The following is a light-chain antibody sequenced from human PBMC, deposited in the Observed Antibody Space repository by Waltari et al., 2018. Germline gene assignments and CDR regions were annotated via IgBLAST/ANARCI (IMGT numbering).Light chain of an antibody. CDR1: QSLTRNY. CDR3: QQYESSVMYT. V-gene: IGKV3-20*01. Sequence: EIVLTQSPGTLSLSPGERATLSCRASQSLTRNYLTWYQQTPGQAPRLLIYDASSRAAGIPDRFSGSGSGTDFTLTISRLEPEDFAVYYCQQYESSVMYTFGQGTKLEIK. CDR2: DAS. J-gene: IGKJ2*01.